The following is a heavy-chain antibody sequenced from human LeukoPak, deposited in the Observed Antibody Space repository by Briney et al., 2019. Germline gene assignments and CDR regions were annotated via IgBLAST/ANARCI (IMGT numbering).Heavy chain of an antibody. CDR3: ARTAMGDYVRFPNDY. J-gene: IGHJ4*02. V-gene: IGHV3-23*01. CDR1: SFTLSIHA. CDR2: ISAGGGST. Sequence: PGGSLTLSCAPSSFTLSIHATRCARHARGEGMGCLSSISAGGGSTYCEDSVKGRFTNCRDNSKNTLYLQMNSLRADDTALYYCARTAMGDYVRFPNDYWGQGTLVTVSS. D-gene: IGHD4-17*01.